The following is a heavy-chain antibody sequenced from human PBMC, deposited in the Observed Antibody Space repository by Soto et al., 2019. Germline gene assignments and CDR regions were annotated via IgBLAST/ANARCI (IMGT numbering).Heavy chain of an antibody. CDR3: VSAHGDCPDFDP. J-gene: IGHJ5*02. CDR1: GGSISGADSY. D-gene: IGHD2-21*02. CDR2: IYYSGST. Sequence: SETLSLTCTASGGSISGADSYWTWIRQPPGQGLVWIGYIYYSGSTYYNPSLRSRITISLHTSKKQFSQKLTSVTAADTAVYLGVSAHGDCPDFDPWGQGTLVTVSS. V-gene: IGHV4-30-4*01.